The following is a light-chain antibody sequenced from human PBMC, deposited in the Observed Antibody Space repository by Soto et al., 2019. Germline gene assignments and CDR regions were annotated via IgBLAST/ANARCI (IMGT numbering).Light chain of an antibody. CDR2: KAS. CDR1: QSISAW. Sequence: IQITQSPSTLSASVGERDTITFRASQSISAWLAWYQQKPGKAPKLLIYKASNVESGVPSRFSGSGSGTEFTLTISSLQPDDFATYYCQQYHSYPLTFGQGTRLEIK. J-gene: IGKJ5*01. V-gene: IGKV1-5*03. CDR3: QQYHSYPLT.